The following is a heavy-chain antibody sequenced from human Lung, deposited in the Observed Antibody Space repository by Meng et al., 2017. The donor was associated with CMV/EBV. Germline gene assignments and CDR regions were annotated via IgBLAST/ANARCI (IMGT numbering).Heavy chain of an antibody. J-gene: IGHJ4*02. CDR2: MYHSGTT. CDR1: GASIGSGGYS. CDR3: ALGWDYFNY. D-gene: IGHD1-26*01. Sequence: LPCAVSGASIGSGGYSLRWIRQPPGKGLEWIGYMYHSGTTYYNPSLERQISISLDESKNQFSLRLNSVTAADTAVYYCALGWDYFNYWGQGTLVTVSS. V-gene: IGHV4-30-2*01.